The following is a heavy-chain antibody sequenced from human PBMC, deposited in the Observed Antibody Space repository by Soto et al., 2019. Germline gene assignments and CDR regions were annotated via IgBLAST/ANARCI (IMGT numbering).Heavy chain of an antibody. CDR2: INPNSGGT. D-gene: IGHD6-13*01. J-gene: IGHJ6*02. Sequence: ASVKVSCKASGYTFTGYCMHWVRQAPGQGVEWMGWINPNSGGTNYAQKFQGRVTMTRDTSISTAYMELSRLRSDDTAVYYCAAGGPGIAAAGRHLDHYYYYGMDVWGQGTTVTVSS. V-gene: IGHV1-2*02. CDR1: GYTFTGYC. CDR3: AAGGPGIAAAGRHLDHYYYYGMDV.